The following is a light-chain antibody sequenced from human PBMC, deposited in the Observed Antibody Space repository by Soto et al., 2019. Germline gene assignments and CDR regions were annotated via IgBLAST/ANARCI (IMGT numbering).Light chain of an antibody. CDR3: QKLFSFPPT. CDR1: QGISNY. Sequence: DIQLTQSPSFLSASVGDRVTITCRASQGISNYLAWYQQKPGKAPNLLIYVASTLQSGVPSRFSGSGSGTEFTPTNNSPQAEDLATYFCQKLFSFPPTFGQGTRLEIK. V-gene: IGKV1-9*01. CDR2: VAS. J-gene: IGKJ5*01.